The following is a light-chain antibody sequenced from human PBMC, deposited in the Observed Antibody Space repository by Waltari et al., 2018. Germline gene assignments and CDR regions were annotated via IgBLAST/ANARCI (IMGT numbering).Light chain of an antibody. CDR3: SSHTTSSIWV. CDR1: SSNVGGYNF. CDR2: EVS. J-gene: IGLJ3*02. V-gene: IGLV2-14*01. Sequence: QSALTQPASVSGSLGQSITISCPGTSSNVGGYNFVSWYQQDPGKAPKLMIYEVSNRPSGVSNRFSGSKSGNTASLTISGLQAEDEADYYCSSHTTSSIWVFGGGTKVTVL.